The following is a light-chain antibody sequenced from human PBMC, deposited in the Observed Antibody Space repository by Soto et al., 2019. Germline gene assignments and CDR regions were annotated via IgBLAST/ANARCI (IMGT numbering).Light chain of an antibody. J-gene: IGLJ1*01. CDR1: SSDVGGYDY. CDR2: EVT. CDR3: TSYTSSSTQV. Sequence: QSALTQPASVSGSPGQSITISCTGTSSDVGGYDYVSWYQQHPGTAPRLIIFEVTNRPSGVSTRFSGSKSGNTASLTIFGLQAEDEADYYCTSYTSSSTQVFGTGTKVTVL. V-gene: IGLV2-14*01.